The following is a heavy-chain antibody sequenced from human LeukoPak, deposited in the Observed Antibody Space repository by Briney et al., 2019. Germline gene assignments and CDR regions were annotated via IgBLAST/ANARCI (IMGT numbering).Heavy chain of an antibody. D-gene: IGHD3-9*01. V-gene: IGHV4-38-2*02. J-gene: IGHJ4*02. CDR2: IYHSGST. Sequence: SETLSLTCTVSGYSISSGYYWGWIRQPPGKGLEWIGSIYHSGSTYYNPSLKSRVTISADTSKNQFSLKLSSVTAADTAVYYCASLDGYYNDWGQGTLVTVSS. CDR3: ASLDGYYND. CDR1: GYSISSGYY.